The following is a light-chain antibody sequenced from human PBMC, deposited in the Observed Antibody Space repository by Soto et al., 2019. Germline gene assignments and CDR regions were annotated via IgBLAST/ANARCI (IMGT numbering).Light chain of an antibody. CDR2: GTS. Sequence: VLTQSPATLSVSPGERATLSCRASQTVSSNLAWYQQKPGHSPRLRIYGTSTRATGVPARLSGSGSGTEFTLSISSLQSEDFAVYYCHQYNFWPSFGQGTKVDI. V-gene: IGKV3-15*01. CDR3: HQYNFWPS. CDR1: QTVSSN. J-gene: IGKJ1*01.